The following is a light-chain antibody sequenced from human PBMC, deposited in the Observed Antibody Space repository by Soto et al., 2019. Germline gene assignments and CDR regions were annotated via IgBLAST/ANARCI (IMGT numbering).Light chain of an antibody. CDR1: QSVSIN. CDR3: QHYNNWPPWT. V-gene: IGKV3-15*01. Sequence: DIVMTQSPATLSVSPGERATLSCRASQSVSINLAWYQQKPGQAPRLLIYGASTRAAGIPARFSGSGSGTEVTLTISSLQSEDFAVYYCQHYNNWPPWTFGQGTKVEIK. CDR2: GAS. J-gene: IGKJ1*01.